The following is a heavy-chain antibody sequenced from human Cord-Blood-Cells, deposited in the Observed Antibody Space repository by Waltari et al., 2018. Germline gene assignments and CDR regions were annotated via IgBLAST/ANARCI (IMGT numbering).Heavy chain of an antibody. CDR2: IYYSGST. Sequence: QLQLQESGPGLVKPSETLSLTCTVSGGSISSSSYYWGGIRQPPGKGLEWIGSIYYSGSTYYNPSLKSRVTISVDTSKNQFSLKLSSVTAADTAVYYCARLPWGDGYEGYWGQGTLVTVSS. CDR3: ARLPWGDGYEGY. D-gene: IGHD5-12*01. CDR1: GGSISSSSYY. V-gene: IGHV4-39*01. J-gene: IGHJ4*02.